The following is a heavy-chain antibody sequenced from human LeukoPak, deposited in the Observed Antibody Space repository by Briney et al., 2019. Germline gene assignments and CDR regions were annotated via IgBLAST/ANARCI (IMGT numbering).Heavy chain of an antibody. CDR3: ARDYSGYFFFDY. J-gene: IGHJ4*02. V-gene: IGHV3-30-3*01. Sequence: GGSLRLSCAASGFTFSSYAMHWVRQAPGKGLEWVAVISYDGSNKYYADSVKGRFTISRDNSKNTLYLQMNSLRAEDTAVYYCARDYSGYFFFDYWGQGTLVTVSS. CDR1: GFTFSSYA. CDR2: ISYDGSNK. D-gene: IGHD5-12*01.